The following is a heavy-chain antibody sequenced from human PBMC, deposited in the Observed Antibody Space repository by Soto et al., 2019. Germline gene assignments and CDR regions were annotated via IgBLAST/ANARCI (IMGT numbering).Heavy chain of an antibody. D-gene: IGHD2-15*01. CDR1: GYTFTSYG. CDR2: ISAYNGNT. J-gene: IGHJ4*02. V-gene: IGHV1-18*01. Sequence: QVQLVQSGAEVKKPGASVKVSCKPSGYTFTSYGITWVRQAPGQGLVWMGWISAYNGNTNYAQKFQGRVTMTTDTSTGAAYMDLRSMGANAAAMSYCARGWYDEFVYQFDYWGQGTLVTVCS. CDR3: ARGWYDEFVYQFDY.